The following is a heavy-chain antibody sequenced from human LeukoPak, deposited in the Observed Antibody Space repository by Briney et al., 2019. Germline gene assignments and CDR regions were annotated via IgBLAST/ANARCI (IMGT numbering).Heavy chain of an antibody. CDR3: ARDHTVTTWDY. Sequence: GGSLRLSCAASGFTFSPYSMSWVRQPPGKGLEWVSSISSSSSYIYYADSVKGRFTISRDNAKNSLYLQMNSLRAEDTAVYYCARDHTVTTWDYWGQGTLVTVSS. J-gene: IGHJ4*02. CDR1: GFTFSPYS. D-gene: IGHD4-17*01. V-gene: IGHV3-21*01. CDR2: ISSSSSYI.